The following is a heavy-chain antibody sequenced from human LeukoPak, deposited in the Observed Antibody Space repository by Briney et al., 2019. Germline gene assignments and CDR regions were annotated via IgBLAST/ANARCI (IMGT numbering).Heavy chain of an antibody. D-gene: IGHD2-2*01. CDR1: GGSISSSSYY. CDR2: IYYSGST. Sequence: PSETLSLTCTVSGGSISSSSYYWGWIRQPPGKGLEWIGSIYYSGSTYYNPSLKSRVTISVDTSKNQFSLKLSSVTAADTAVYYCARGYCSSTSCRGDRLCYFDYWGQGTLVTVSS. J-gene: IGHJ4*02. CDR3: ARGYCSSTSCRGDRLCYFDY. V-gene: IGHV4-39*07.